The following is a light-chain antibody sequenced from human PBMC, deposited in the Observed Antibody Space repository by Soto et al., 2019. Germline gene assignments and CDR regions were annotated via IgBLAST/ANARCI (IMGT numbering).Light chain of an antibody. CDR1: QNIRGF. Sequence: DIVMTQSPFALSASVGDRVTITCRASQNIRGFLHWYQQKPGKAPKLLIYGTSNLESGVPSRFGGSGSGTDFTLTISGLQLEDLATYYCQQSFSNYFTFGGGTKVDIK. V-gene: IGKV1-39*01. CDR2: GTS. J-gene: IGKJ4*01. CDR3: QQSFSNYFT.